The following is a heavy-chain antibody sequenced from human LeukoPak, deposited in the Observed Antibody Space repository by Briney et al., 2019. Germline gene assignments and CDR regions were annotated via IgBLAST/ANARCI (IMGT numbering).Heavy chain of an antibody. J-gene: IGHJ6*03. CDR2: IYHSGST. CDR1: GYSISSGYY. V-gene: IGHV4-38-2*02. D-gene: IGHD4-23*01. CDR3: ARGIRPSTVVAPGYFYYYMDV. Sequence: PSETLSLTCTVSGYSISSGYYWGWIRQPPGKGLEWTGSIYHSGSTYYNPSLKSRVTISVDTSKNRFSLKLSSVTAADTAVYYCARGIRPSTVVAPGYFYYYMDVWGKGTTVTVSS.